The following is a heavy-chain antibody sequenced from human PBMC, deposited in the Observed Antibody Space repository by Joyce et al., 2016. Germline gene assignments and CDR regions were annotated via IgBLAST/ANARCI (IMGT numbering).Heavy chain of an antibody. D-gene: IGHD3-10*01. V-gene: IGHV4-31*03. Sequence: QVQLQESGPGLVKPSQTLSLTCTVSGDSISSGGYYWSWIRQHPRRGLYWIGYNYYSGSTYYKPALKSRMTVALETSKNQFSLRLNSVTAADTALYYCARGAPYYYGSGSSNWFDPWGQGALVTVSS. CDR3: ARGAPYYYGSGSSNWFDP. J-gene: IGHJ5*02. CDR1: GDSISSGGYY. CDR2: NYYSGST.